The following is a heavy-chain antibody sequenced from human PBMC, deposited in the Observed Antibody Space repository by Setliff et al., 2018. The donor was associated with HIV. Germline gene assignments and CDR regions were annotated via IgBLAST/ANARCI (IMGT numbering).Heavy chain of an antibody. CDR3: TRDRRGSNSWSGYEGGYDY. CDR1: GFTFDDYA. CDR2: IRSRPIGGTT. Sequence: GGSLRLSCTASGFTFDDYALTWVRQAPGKGLEWVGFIRSRPIGGTTDYGASVKGRFFISRDDSKSIAYPQMNSLTTEDTAVYFCTRDRRGSNSWSGYEGGYDYWGQGTLVTVSS. D-gene: IGHD3-3*01. V-gene: IGHV3-49*04. J-gene: IGHJ4*02.